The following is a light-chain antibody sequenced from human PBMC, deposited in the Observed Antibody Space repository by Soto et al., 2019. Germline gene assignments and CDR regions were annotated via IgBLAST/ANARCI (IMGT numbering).Light chain of an antibody. J-gene: IGKJ2*01. Sequence: DIPMTQSPSTLSASVGDRVTITCRASQSISNWLAWYQQKPGKAPKLLIYKASSLESGVPSRFSGSGSGTEFTLTISSLQPDDFATYYCQEYNTYSYTFGQGIKLEIK. CDR1: QSISNW. CDR2: KAS. CDR3: QEYNTYSYT. V-gene: IGKV1-5*03.